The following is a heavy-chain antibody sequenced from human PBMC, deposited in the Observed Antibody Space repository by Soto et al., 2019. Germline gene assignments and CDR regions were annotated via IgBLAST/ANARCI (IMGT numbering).Heavy chain of an antibody. D-gene: IGHD3-22*01. J-gene: IGHJ5*02. CDR2: IRSKTNSYAT. CDR3: TRDPRNYYDSSGSANWFDP. V-gene: IGHV3-73*01. Sequence: PGGSLRLSCAASGFTFSGSAMHWVRQASGKGLEWVGRIRSKTNSYATAYAASVKGRFTISRDDSKNTAYLQMNSLKTEDTAVYYCTRDPRNYYDSSGSANWFDPWGQGTLVTSPQ. CDR1: GFTFSGSA.